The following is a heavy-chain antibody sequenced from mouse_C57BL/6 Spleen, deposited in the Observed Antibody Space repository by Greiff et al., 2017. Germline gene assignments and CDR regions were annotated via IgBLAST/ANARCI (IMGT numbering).Heavy chain of an antibody. Sequence: QVQLKQPGAELVKPGASVKMSCKASGYTFTSYWITWVQQRPGQGLEWIGDIYPGSGSTNYNEKFKSKATLTVDTSSSTAYMQLSSLTSEDSAVYYCATTTVVATDYAMDYWGQGTSVTVSS. D-gene: IGHD1-1*01. CDR1: GYTFTSYW. J-gene: IGHJ4*01. CDR3: ATTTVVATDYAMDY. CDR2: IYPGSGST. V-gene: IGHV1-55*01.